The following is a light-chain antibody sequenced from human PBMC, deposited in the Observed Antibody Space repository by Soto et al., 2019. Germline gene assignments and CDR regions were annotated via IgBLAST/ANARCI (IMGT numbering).Light chain of an antibody. Sequence: SYELTQPPSVSVAPGKRARITCGGNNIGSKSVHWYQQKPRQAPVLVIYYDSDRPSGIPERFSGSNSWNTATLTISRVEAGDEADYYCQVWDSSSDHVVFGGGTKLTVL. CDR2: YDS. V-gene: IGLV3-21*04. CDR1: NIGSKS. CDR3: QVWDSSSDHVV. J-gene: IGLJ2*01.